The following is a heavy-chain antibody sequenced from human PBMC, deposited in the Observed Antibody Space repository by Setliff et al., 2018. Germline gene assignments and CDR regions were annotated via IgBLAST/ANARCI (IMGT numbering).Heavy chain of an antibody. Sequence: GGSLRLSCAASGFIFSSYAMHWVRQAPGKGLEYGSAISSNGGSTYYANSVKGRFTISRDNSKNTLYLQMGSLRAEDMALYYCAKDYDSSGYPRYYFDYWGQGTLVTVSS. D-gene: IGHD3-22*01. CDR2: ISSNGGST. CDR3: AKDYDSSGYPRYYFDY. J-gene: IGHJ4*02. CDR1: GFIFSSYA. V-gene: IGHV3-64*01.